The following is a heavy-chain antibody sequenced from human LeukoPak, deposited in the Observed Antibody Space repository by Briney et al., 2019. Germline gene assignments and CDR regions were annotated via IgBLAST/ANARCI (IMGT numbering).Heavy chain of an antibody. D-gene: IGHD6-13*01. V-gene: IGHV3-21*01. CDR2: ISSSSSYI. CDR1: GFTFSSYS. J-gene: IGHJ5*02. CDR3: ARGKRSPFFDSSSWYGNWFDP. Sequence: SGGSLRLSCAASGFTFSSYSMNWVRQAPGKGLEWVSSISSSSSYIYYADSVKGRFTISRDNAKNSLYLQMNSLRAEDTAVYYCARGKRSPFFDSSSWYGNWFDPWGQGTLVTVSS.